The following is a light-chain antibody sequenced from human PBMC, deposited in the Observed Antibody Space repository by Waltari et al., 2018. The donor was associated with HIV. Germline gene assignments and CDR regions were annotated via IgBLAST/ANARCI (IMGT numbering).Light chain of an antibody. CDR3: SSYTSSNTVV. Sequence: QSALPQHASVSGSPGQPTTIPCTGTSGDVGSFTYVSWYKHHPGKAPKFMIYAVSKRPSGVSNRFSGSKSGNTASLIISGLQAEDEGDYYCSSYTSSNTVVFGGGTKLTVL. J-gene: IGLJ3*02. CDR1: SGDVGSFTY. V-gene: IGLV2-14*01. CDR2: AVS.